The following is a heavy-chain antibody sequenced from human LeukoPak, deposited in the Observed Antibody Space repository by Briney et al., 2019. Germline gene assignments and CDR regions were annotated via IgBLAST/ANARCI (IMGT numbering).Heavy chain of an antibody. J-gene: IGHJ5*02. D-gene: IGHD1-7*01. Sequence: SETLSLTCAVYGGSFSVYYWSWIRQHPGKGLEWIGYIYYSGSTYYNPSLKSRVTISVDTSKNQFSLKLSSVTAADTAVYYCARFELRWNYGVFSFDPWGQGTLVTVSS. CDR2: IYYSGST. CDR1: GGSFSVYY. CDR3: ARFELRWNYGVFSFDP. V-gene: IGHV4-31*11.